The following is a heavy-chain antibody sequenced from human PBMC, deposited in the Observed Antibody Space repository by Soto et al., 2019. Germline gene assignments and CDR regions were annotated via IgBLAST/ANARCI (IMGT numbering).Heavy chain of an antibody. CDR1: GFTFSSYA. Sequence: QVQLVESGGGVVQPGRSLRLSCAASGFTFSSYAMHWVRQAPGTGLEWVAVISYDGSNKYYADSVKGRFTISRDNSKNTLYLQMNSMRAEDTAVYYCESDGGQQLVYWYFDLWGRGTLVTVSS. D-gene: IGHD6-13*01. J-gene: IGHJ2*01. CDR3: ESDGGQQLVYWYFDL. CDR2: ISYDGSNK. V-gene: IGHV3-30-3*01.